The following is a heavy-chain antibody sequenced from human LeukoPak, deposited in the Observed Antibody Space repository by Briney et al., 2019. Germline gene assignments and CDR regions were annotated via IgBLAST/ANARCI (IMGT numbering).Heavy chain of an antibody. CDR2: INNDGSST. V-gene: IGHV3-74*01. J-gene: IGHJ4*02. CDR1: GFTFSSYW. Sequence: SGGSLRLSCAASGFTFSSYWMHWVRQAPGKGLVWVSRINNDGSSTNSADSVEGRFTISRDNAKNTLYLQMNSLRAEDTAVYYCARVRYSDGSYYFDYWGQGTLVTVSS. D-gene: IGHD5-24*01. CDR3: ARVRYSDGSYYFDY.